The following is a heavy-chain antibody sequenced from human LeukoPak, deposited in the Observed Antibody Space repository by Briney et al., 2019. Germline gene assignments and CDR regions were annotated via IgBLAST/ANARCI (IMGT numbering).Heavy chain of an antibody. D-gene: IGHD6-19*01. Sequence: SVKVSCKASGFTFTSSAVQWVRQARGQRLEWIGWIVVGSGSTNYAQKFQERVTITRDMSTSTAYMELSSLRSEDTAVYYCAAGSSGWYTPFDYWGQGTLVTVSS. V-gene: IGHV1-58*01. CDR1: GFTFTSSA. CDR2: IVVGSGST. CDR3: AAGSSGWYTPFDY. J-gene: IGHJ4*02.